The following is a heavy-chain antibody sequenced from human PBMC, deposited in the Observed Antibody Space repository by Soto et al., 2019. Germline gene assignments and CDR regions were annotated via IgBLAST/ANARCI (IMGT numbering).Heavy chain of an antibody. CDR3: AREGGWGSGRRGFDY. CDR2: IIPIFGTA. CDR1: GGTFSSYA. D-gene: IGHD6-19*01. J-gene: IGHJ4*02. Sequence: VASVKVSCKASGGTFSSYAISWVRQAPGQGLEWMGGIIPIFGTANYAQKFQGRVTITADKSTSTAYMELSSLRSEDTAVYYCAREGGWGSGRRGFDYWGQGTLVTVSS. V-gene: IGHV1-69*06.